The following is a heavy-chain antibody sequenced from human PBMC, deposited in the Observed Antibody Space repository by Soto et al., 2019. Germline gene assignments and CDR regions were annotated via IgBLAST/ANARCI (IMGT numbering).Heavy chain of an antibody. CDR3: ARSNVDTTMAPDY. V-gene: IGHV3-66*01. D-gene: IGHD5-18*01. CDR2: IASGGRT. CDR1: GFTVSSNY. J-gene: IGHJ4*02. Sequence: PGGSLRLSCAASGFTVSSNYMSWVRQAPGRGLEWVSIIASGGRTYYADSVRGRFTISRDDSKNTLYLQMNSLRAEDTAIYYCARSNVDTTMAPDYWGQGTLVTVSS.